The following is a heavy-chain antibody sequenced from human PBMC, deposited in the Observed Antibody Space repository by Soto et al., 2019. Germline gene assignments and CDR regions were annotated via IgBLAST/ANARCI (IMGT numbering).Heavy chain of an antibody. J-gene: IGHJ4*02. D-gene: IGHD5-12*01. CDR2: ISAYNGNT. V-gene: IGHV1-18*04. CDR1: GYTFTSYG. Sequence: RASVKVSCKASGYTFTSYGISWVRQAPGQGLEWMGWISAYNGNTNYAQKLQGRVTMTTDTSTSTAYMELRSLRSDDTAVYYCARDGKGWLQLRYDYWGQGTLVTVSS. CDR3: ARDGKGWLQLRYDY.